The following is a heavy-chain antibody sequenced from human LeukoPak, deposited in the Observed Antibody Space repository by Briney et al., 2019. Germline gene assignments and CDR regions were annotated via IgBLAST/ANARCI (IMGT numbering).Heavy chain of an antibody. Sequence: PGGSLRLSCAASGFTFSTYAMSWVRQAPGKGLEWVSSISGSGGSTYYADSAKGRFTISRDNSKNTLFLQMNSLRAEDTAVYYCARDFVTGTLPFDYWGQGTLVTVSS. CDR3: ARDFVTGTLPFDY. CDR2: ISGSGGST. D-gene: IGHD1-20*01. CDR1: GFTFSTYA. V-gene: IGHV3-23*01. J-gene: IGHJ4*02.